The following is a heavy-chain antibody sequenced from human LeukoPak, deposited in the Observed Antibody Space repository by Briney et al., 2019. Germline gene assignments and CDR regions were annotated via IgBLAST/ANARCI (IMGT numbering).Heavy chain of an antibody. Sequence: GGSLRLSCAASGFTFSSYAMSWVRQAPGKGLEWVSALSGRGDSTYYADSVKGRFTISRDNSKKTLYLQMNSLRAEDTAVYYCARVAINDYGDYFDYWGQGTLVTVSS. D-gene: IGHD4-17*01. CDR1: GFTFSSYA. V-gene: IGHV3-23*01. J-gene: IGHJ4*02. CDR3: ARVAINDYGDYFDY. CDR2: LSGRGDST.